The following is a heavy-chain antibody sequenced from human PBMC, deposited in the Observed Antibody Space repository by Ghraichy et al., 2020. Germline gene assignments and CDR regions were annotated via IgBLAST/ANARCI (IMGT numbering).Heavy chain of an antibody. Sequence: GGSLRLSCAASGFNFNSYWMHWVRQAPGKGLVWVARINSDGSSTSYADSVKGRFTISRDNAKNTLYLQMNSLRAEDTAVYYCARDPATSLYYYYYGMDVWGQGTTATVSS. CDR1: GFNFNSYW. J-gene: IGHJ6*02. CDR2: INSDGSST. V-gene: IGHV3-74*01. CDR3: ARDPATSLYYYYYGMDV. D-gene: IGHD4-17*01.